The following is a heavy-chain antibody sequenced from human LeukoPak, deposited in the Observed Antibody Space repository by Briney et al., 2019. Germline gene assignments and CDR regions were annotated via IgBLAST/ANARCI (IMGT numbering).Heavy chain of an antibody. Sequence: GGSLRLSCAASGFTVSSNYMSWVRQAPGKGLEWVSYISSSGSTIYYADSVKGRFTISRDNAKNSLYLQMNSLRAEDTAVYYCARGPVGATRQYFQHWGQGTLVTVSS. CDR1: GFTVSSNY. D-gene: IGHD1-26*01. CDR3: ARGPVGATRQYFQH. V-gene: IGHV3-11*04. J-gene: IGHJ1*01. CDR2: ISSSGSTI.